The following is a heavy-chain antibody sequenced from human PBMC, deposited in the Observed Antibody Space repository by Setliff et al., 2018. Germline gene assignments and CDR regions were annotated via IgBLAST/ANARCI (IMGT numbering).Heavy chain of an antibody. Sequence: SETLSLTCTVSGYSISSGHYWGWIRQPPGKGLEWIGSISHSGSTYYNPSLRSRVTISLDTSKNQFSPKLTSVTAADMAVYYCAREQWLVYYYYYYGMDVWGQGTTVTVSS. J-gene: IGHJ6*02. CDR3: AREQWLVYYYYYYGMDV. D-gene: IGHD6-19*01. CDR2: ISHSGST. CDR1: GYSISSGHY. V-gene: IGHV4-38-2*02.